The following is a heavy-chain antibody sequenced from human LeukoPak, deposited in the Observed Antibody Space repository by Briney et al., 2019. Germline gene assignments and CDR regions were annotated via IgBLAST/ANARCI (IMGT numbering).Heavy chain of an antibody. CDR3: ARDRGPHRSPPNSGAFDI. D-gene: IGHD1-26*01. CDR1: GFTFSDFY. CDR2: ITSAGST. Sequence: PGGSLRLSCAASGFTFSDFYMTWIRQAPGKGLEWISYITSAGSTYYAGSVKGRFTISRDNAKTSLFLQMNNLGAEDTAVYYCARDRGPHRSPPNSGAFDIWGQGTMVTVSS. V-gene: IGHV3-11*04. J-gene: IGHJ3*02.